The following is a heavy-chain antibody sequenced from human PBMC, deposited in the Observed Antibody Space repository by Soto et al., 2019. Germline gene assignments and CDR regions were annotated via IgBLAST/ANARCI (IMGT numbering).Heavy chain of an antibody. Sequence: SGPTLVNPTQTLTLTCTFSGFSLSTSGMCVSWIRQPPGKALEWLARIDWDDDKYYSTSLKTRLTISKDTSKNQVVLTMTNMDPVDTATYYCARVTYGSKGGYFDYWGQGTLVTVSS. D-gene: IGHD3-16*01. CDR1: GFSLSTSGMC. CDR2: IDWDDDK. V-gene: IGHV2-70*11. J-gene: IGHJ4*02. CDR3: ARVTYGSKGGYFDY.